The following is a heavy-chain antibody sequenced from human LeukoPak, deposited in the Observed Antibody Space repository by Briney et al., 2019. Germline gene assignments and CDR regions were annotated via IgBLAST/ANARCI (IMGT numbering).Heavy chain of an antibody. CDR1: GFTFSGSP. CDR2: IRSKADNYAT. Sequence: GGSLRLSCAASGFTFSGSPILWVRQAPGKGLEWVGRIRSKADNYATAYAASVQGRCTISRDDSKSTAYLQLNSLKTEDTAVYYRTQSNYWGQGALVTVSS. V-gene: IGHV3-73*01. CDR3: TQSNY. J-gene: IGHJ4*02.